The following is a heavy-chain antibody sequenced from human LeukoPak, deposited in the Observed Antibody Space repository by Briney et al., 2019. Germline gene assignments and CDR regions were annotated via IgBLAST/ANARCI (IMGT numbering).Heavy chain of an antibody. CDR1: GYTFTSYD. CDR3: ARGSAMLVY. J-gene: IGHJ4*02. V-gene: IGHV1-8*01. D-gene: IGHD2-2*01. Sequence: ASVKVSCKASGYTFTSYDINWVRPATGQGLEWMGWMNPNSGNTGYAQKFQGRVTMTRNTSISTAYMELSRLRSDDTAVYYCARGSAMLVYWGQGTLVTVSS. CDR2: MNPNSGNT.